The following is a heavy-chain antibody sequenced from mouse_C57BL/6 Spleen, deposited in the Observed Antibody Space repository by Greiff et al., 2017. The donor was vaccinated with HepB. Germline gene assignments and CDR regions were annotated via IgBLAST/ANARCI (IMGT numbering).Heavy chain of an antibody. V-gene: IGHV1-81*01. CDR3: ARHYYGSGGGYFDY. Sequence: QVQLQQPGAELARPGASVKLSCNASGYTFTSYGISLVTPRTGQGLEWIGGIYPRSGNTYYNEKFKGKATLTADKSSSTAYMELRSLTSEDSAVYLCARHYYGSGGGYFDYWGQGTTLTVSS. CDR1: GYTFTSYG. D-gene: IGHD1-1*01. CDR2: IYPRSGNT. J-gene: IGHJ2*01.